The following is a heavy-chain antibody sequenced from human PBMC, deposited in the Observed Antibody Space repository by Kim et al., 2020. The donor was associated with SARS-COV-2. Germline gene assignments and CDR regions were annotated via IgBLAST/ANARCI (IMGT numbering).Heavy chain of an antibody. V-gene: IGHV3-66*01. D-gene: IGHD3-3*01. CDR2: T. Sequence: TYHADSVKGRFTISRDNSKNTLYLQVNSLGAEDTAVYCCAGGYSSFGFDPWGQGTLVTVSS. CDR3: AGGYSSFGFDP. J-gene: IGHJ5*02.